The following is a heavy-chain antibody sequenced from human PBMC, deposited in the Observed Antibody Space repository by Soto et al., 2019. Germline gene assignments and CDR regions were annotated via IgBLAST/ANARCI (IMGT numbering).Heavy chain of an antibody. Sequence: QVQLVQSGAEVKKPGASVKVSCKASGYTFTGYYMHWVRQAPGQGLEWMGWINPNSGGTNYAQKFQGWVTMTRDTSISTAYMELSRLRSDDTAVYYGARGAAPADYYYNGMDVWGQGTTVTVSS. CDR1: GYTFTGYY. J-gene: IGHJ6*02. CDR3: ARGAAPADYYYNGMDV. D-gene: IGHD1-26*01. V-gene: IGHV1-2*04. CDR2: INPNSGGT.